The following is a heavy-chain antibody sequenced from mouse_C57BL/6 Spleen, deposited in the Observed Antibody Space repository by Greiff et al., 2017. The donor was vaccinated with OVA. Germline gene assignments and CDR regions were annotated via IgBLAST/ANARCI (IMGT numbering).Heavy chain of an antibody. CDR2: IRNKANNHAT. Sequence: DVQLQESGGGLVQPGGSMKLSCAASGFTFSDAWMDWVRQSPEKGLEWVAEIRNKANNHATYYAESVKGRFTISRDDSKSSVYLQMNSLRAEDTGIYYCTRGGWLPYYFDYWGQGTTLTVSS. V-gene: IGHV6-6*01. J-gene: IGHJ2*01. CDR3: TRGGWLPYYFDY. D-gene: IGHD2-3*01. CDR1: GFTFSDAW.